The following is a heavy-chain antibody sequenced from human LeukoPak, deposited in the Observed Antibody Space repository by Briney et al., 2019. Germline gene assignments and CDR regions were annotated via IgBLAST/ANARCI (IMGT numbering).Heavy chain of an antibody. CDR2: IYTSGST. CDR3: ARAQYYYDSSGYENWFDP. CDR1: GGSISSYY. V-gene: IGHV4-4*07. J-gene: IGHJ5*02. D-gene: IGHD3-22*01. Sequence: SETPSLTCTVSGGSISSYYWSWIRQPAGKGLEWIGRIYTSGSTNYNPSLKSRVTMSVDTSKNQFSLKLSSVTAADTAVYYCARAQYYYDSSGYENWFDPWGQGTLVTVSS.